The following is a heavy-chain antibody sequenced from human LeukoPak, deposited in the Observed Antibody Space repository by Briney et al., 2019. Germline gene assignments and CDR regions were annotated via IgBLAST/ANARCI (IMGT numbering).Heavy chain of an antibody. CDR3: AGHVHYYGSGSYSFDY. V-gene: IGHV5-10-1*01. CDR1: GYSFTSYW. J-gene: IGHJ4*02. Sequence: GESLKISCKGSGYSFTSYWISWVRQMPGKGLEWMGRIDPSDSYTNYSPSFQGHVTISADKSISTAYLQWSSLKASDTAMYYRAGHVHYYGSGSYSFDYWGQGTLVTVSS. CDR2: IDPSDSYT. D-gene: IGHD3-10*01.